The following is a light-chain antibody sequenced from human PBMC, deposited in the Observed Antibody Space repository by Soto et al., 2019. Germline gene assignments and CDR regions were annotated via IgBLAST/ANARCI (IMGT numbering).Light chain of an antibody. CDR2: TAS. CDR1: QGIRNK. V-gene: IGKV1-17*01. CDR3: QQHNSYPLT. J-gene: IGKJ1*01. Sequence: DIQMTQSPSSLSASVGDRVTITCRASQGIRNKVGWYQQYPGKAPKRLIYTASSVERGVPSRFSGGGSGIAFTLTISSLQPEDFATYYWQQHNSYPLTFGQGTKVEIK.